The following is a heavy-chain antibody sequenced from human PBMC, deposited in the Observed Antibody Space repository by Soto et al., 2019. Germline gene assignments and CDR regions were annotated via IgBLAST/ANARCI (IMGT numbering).Heavy chain of an antibody. CDR2: ISGSGGST. Sequence: PGGSLRLSCAASGFTFSSYAMSWVRQAPGKGLEWVSAISGSGGSTYYADSVKGRFTISRDNSKNTLYLQMNSLRAEDTAVYYCAKVTTYPHYYYYGMDVWGQGTTVTVSS. CDR3: AKVTTYPHYYYYGMDV. V-gene: IGHV3-23*01. CDR1: GFTFSSYA. D-gene: IGHD4-4*01. J-gene: IGHJ6*02.